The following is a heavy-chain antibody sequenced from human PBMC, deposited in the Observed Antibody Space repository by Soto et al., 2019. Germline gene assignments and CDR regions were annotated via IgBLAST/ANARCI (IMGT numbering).Heavy chain of an antibody. Sequence: GGSLRLSCAASGFTFSSYAMSWVRQAPGKGLEWVSAISGSGGSTYYADSVKGRFTIPRDNSKNTLYLQMNSLRAEDTAVYYCAKDRWELEDPFDYWGQGTLVTVSS. V-gene: IGHV3-23*01. J-gene: IGHJ4*02. CDR2: ISGSGGST. CDR3: AKDRWELEDPFDY. CDR1: GFTFSSYA. D-gene: IGHD1-26*01.